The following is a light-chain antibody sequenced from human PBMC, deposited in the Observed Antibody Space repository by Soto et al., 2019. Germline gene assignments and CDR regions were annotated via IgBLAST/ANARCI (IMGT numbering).Light chain of an antibody. Sequence: EIVLTQSPGTLSLSPGERATLSCRASQSVSSSYLAWYQQKPGQAPRLLIYGASRRTTGIPDRFSGSGSRTDFPLTISRLEPEDFAEYYCQQYGNSPQTFGQGTKVEIK. V-gene: IGKV3-20*01. CDR3: QQYGNSPQT. CDR2: GAS. J-gene: IGKJ1*01. CDR1: QSVSSSY.